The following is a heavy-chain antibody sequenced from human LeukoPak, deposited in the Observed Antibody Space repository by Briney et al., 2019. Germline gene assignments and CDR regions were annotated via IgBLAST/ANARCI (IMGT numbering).Heavy chain of an antibody. CDR1: GFTFSSYA. D-gene: IGHD1-26*01. CDR2: IWYDGTSK. Sequence: QSGRSLRLSCAASGFTFSSYAMHWVRQAPGKGLEWVAVIWYDGTSKYYADSVKGRFTVSRDNSKNTLYLQMNSLRAEDTAVYYCARGGSGSYLDYWGQGTLVTVSS. V-gene: IGHV3-33*01. J-gene: IGHJ4*02. CDR3: ARGGSGSYLDY.